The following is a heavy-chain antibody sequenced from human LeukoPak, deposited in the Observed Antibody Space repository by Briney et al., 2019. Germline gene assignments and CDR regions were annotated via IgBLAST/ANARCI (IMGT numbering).Heavy chain of an antibody. D-gene: IGHD3-10*01. V-gene: IGHV4-30-4*08. J-gene: IGHJ4*02. Sequence: SETLSLTCSVSGVSIRSYYWSWIRQPPGNGLEWIGYIHYSGSTYYNPSLKSRVTISVDTSKNQFSLKLSFVAAADTAVYYCARGLRRHYYGSGSPTVDHWGQGTLVTVSS. CDR2: IHYSGST. CDR1: GVSIRSYY. CDR3: ARGLRRHYYGSGSPTVDH.